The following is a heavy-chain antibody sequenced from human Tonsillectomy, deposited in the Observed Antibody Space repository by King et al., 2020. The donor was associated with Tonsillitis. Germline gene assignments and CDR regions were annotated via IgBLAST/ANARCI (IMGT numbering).Heavy chain of an antibody. D-gene: IGHD1-26*01. CDR1: GFTFSGYG. Sequence: VQLVESEGGVVQPGGSLRLSCAASGFTFSGYGMHWVRQAPGKGLEWVAFIRYDGSNKYYADSVKGRFTISRDNSKNTLYLQMNSLRAEDTAVYYCAKVPGTYWYFDLWGRGTLVTVSS. CDR3: AKVPGTYWYFDL. J-gene: IGHJ2*01. CDR2: IRYDGSNK. V-gene: IGHV3-30*02.